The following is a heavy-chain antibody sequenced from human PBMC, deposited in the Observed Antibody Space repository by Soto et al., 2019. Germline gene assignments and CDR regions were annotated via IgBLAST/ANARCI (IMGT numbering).Heavy chain of an antibody. CDR1: GFTFSGYS. CDR3: VREDILGVRSFDY. J-gene: IGHJ4*02. D-gene: IGHD3-9*01. Sequence: GGSLRLSCAASGFTFSGYSVSWVRQAPGKGLEWVSYISSGSKTIYYADSVKGRFIVSRDNAQNSQYLQMNSLRDEDTAVYYCVREDILGVRSFDYWGQGTLVTVSS. V-gene: IGHV3-48*02. CDR2: ISSGSKTI.